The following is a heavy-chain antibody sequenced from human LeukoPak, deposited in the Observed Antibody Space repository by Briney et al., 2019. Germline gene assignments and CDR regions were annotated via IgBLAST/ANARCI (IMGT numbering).Heavy chain of an antibody. CDR3: ARGRQPLDY. Sequence: GASVKVSCKASGYTFTSYGISWVRQAPGQGLEWMGWISAYNGNTNYAQKFQGRVTITADKSTSTAYMELSSLRSEDTAVYYCARGRQPLDYWGQGTLVTVSS. CDR2: ISAYNGNT. V-gene: IGHV1-18*01. CDR1: GYTFTSYG. D-gene: IGHD6-13*01. J-gene: IGHJ4*02.